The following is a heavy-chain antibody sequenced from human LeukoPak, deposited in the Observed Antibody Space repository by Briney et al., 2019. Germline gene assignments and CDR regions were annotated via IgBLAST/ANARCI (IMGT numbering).Heavy chain of an antibody. CDR1: GGSFSGYY. V-gene: IGHV4-34*01. D-gene: IGHD2-2*01. CDR3: ARVDCSSTSCYRLVVDY. CDR2: INHSGST. Sequence: SETLSLTCAVYGGSFSGYYWGWIRQPPGKGLEWIGEINHSGSTNYNPSLKSRVTISVDTSKNQFSLKLSSVTAADTAAYYCARVDCSSTSCYRLVVDYWGQGTLVTVSS. J-gene: IGHJ4*02.